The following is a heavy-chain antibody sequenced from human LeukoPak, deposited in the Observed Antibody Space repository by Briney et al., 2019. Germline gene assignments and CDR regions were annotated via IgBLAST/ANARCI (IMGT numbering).Heavy chain of an antibody. CDR1: GYTFTSYD. V-gene: IGHV1-8*01. CDR3: ARGRGYSSSWFNYYYGMDV. CDR2: MNPNSGNT. D-gene: IGHD6-13*01. J-gene: IGHJ6*02. Sequence: ASVKVSCKASGYTFTSYDINWVRQATGQGLEWMGWMNPNSGNTGYAQKFQGRVTVTRNTSISTAYMELSSLRSEDTAVYYCARGRGYSSSWFNYYYGMDVWGQGTTVTVSS.